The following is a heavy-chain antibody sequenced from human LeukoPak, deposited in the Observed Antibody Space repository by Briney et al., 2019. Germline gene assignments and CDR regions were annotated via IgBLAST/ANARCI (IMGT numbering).Heavy chain of an antibody. CDR3: VVRGYDYDY. D-gene: IGHD5-12*01. CDR1: GYRFTSYW. J-gene: IGHJ4*02. Sequence: GESLKISCEGSGYRFTSYWIGWVRQMPGKGLGWMGIIYPGDSDTRYSPFFQGQVTISADKSISTAYLQWSSLKASDTAMYYCVVRGYDYDYWGQGTLVTVSS. V-gene: IGHV5-51*01. CDR2: IYPGDSDT.